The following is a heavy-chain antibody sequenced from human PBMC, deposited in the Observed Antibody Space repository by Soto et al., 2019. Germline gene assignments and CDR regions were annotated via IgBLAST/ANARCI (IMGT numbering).Heavy chain of an antibody. CDR1: GYSFSDYT. CDR2: INTGTAST. J-gene: IGHJ6*02. CDR3: ARGPQDSYGMEV. V-gene: IGHV1-3*04. Sequence: QVQLVQSGAEVKKPGASVKVSCKASGYSFSDYTMHWVRRAPGQPPEWMARINTGTASTEYSQKFQGRVTSTRDTSATTAYIDLSSLRCEDTAVYYCARGPQDSYGMEVRGQGTTVTGS.